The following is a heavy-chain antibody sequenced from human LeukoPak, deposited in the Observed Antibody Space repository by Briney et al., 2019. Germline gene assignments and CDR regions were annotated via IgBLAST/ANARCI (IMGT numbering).Heavy chain of an antibody. V-gene: IGHV1-69*06. Sequence: ASVKVSCKASGGTFSSYAISWVRQAPGQGLEWMGGIIPIFGTANYAQKFQGRVTITADKSTSTAYMELSSLRSEDTAVYYCAREGPSGSYPYYFDYWGQGTLVTVSS. CDR2: IIPIFGTA. CDR3: AREGPSGSYPYYFDY. D-gene: IGHD1-26*01. J-gene: IGHJ4*02. CDR1: GGTFSSYA.